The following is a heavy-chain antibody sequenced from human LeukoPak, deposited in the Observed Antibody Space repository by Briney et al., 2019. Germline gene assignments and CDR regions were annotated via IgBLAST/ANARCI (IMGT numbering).Heavy chain of an antibody. Sequence: PGGSLRLPCAASGFTFSSYSMNWVRQAPGKGLEWVSSISSSSSYIYYADSVKGRLTISRGNAKNSLYLQMNSLRAEDTAVYYCARDGGGKYGMDVWGKGTTVTVSS. CDR3: ARDGGGKYGMDV. D-gene: IGHD3-16*01. CDR1: GFTFSSYS. CDR2: ISSSSSYI. J-gene: IGHJ6*04. V-gene: IGHV3-21*03.